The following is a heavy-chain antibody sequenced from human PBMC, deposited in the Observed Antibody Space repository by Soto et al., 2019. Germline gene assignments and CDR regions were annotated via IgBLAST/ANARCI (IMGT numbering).Heavy chain of an antibody. D-gene: IGHD3-16*01. J-gene: IGHJ4*02. CDR1: GFTVSNNY. Sequence: EEQLVESGGDLVQPGGSLRLSCAASGFTVSNNYMSWVRQAPGKGLEWVSLIYSGGSTYYADSVRGRFTISRDSSKNTIYLQMNSLRAEDTAMYYCAAYSHKGYWGQGNLVTVSS. V-gene: IGHV3-66*01. CDR2: IYSGGST. CDR3: AAYSHKGY.